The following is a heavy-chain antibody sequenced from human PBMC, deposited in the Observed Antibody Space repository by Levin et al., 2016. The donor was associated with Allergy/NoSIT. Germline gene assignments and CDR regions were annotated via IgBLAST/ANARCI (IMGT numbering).Heavy chain of an antibody. J-gene: IGHJ6*02. CDR1: GYTFTSYG. V-gene: IGHV1-18*01. D-gene: IGHD3-10*01. CDR3: ATQGMVRGGYYYYYGMDV. CDR2: ISAYNGNT. Sequence: ASVKVSCKASGYTFTSYGISWVRQAPGQGLEWMGWISAYNGNTNYAQKLQGRVTMTTDTSTSTAYMELRSLRSDDTAVYYCATQGMVRGGYYYYYGMDVWGQGTTVTVSS.